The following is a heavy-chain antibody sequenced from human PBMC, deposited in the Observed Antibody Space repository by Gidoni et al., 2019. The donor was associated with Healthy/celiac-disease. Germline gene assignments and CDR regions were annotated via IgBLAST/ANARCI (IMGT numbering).Heavy chain of an antibody. CDR1: GGSFSGYY. Sequence: QVQLQQWGAGLLKPSETLSLTCAVYGGSFSGYYWSWSRQPPGKGLEWMWELNHSGSTNYNPSLKSRVTISVDTSKNQFSLKLSSVTAADTAVYYCARGRGYSSSWLPRPDAFDIWGQGTMVTVSS. J-gene: IGHJ3*02. CDR2: LNHSGST. V-gene: IGHV4-34*01. D-gene: IGHD6-13*01. CDR3: ARGRGYSSSWLPRPDAFDI.